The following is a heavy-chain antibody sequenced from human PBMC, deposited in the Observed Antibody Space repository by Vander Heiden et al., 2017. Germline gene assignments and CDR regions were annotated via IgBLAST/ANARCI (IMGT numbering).Heavy chain of an antibody. J-gene: IGHJ4*02. V-gene: IGHV4-39*01. CDR3: ARLDWGSDY. CDR2: IYYSGST. D-gene: IGHD7-27*01. Sequence: QQQLQESGPGLVKPSETLSLTCAVAGGSISSSIYYWCWIRQPPGKGLEWIGSIYYSGSTYYNPSLKSRVTISVDTSKNQFSLKLSSVTAADTAVYYCARLDWGSDYWGQGTLVTVSS. CDR1: GGSISSSIYY.